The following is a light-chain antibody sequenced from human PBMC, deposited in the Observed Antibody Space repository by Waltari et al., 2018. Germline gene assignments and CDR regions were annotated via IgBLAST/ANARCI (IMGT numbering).Light chain of an antibody. Sequence: DIQMTQSPSSLSVSVGDRVAITCRASKRIGRYLNWYQQKPGQAPKLLIYALSTLQSGVPSRFSGSGSGTDFTLTITSLQPEDFATYSCQQTYSNPWTFGQGTKVEIK. CDR1: KRIGRY. CDR2: ALS. CDR3: QQTYSNPWT. V-gene: IGKV1-39*01. J-gene: IGKJ1*01.